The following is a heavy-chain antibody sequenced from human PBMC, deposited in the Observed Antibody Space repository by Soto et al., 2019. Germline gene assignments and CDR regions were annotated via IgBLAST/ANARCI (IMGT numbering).Heavy chain of an antibody. V-gene: IGHV3-21*06. CDR3: ARESEDLTSNFHY. J-gene: IGHJ4*02. CDR2: ISSTTNYI. Sequence: EVQLVESGGGLVKPGGSLRLSCAASGFTFTRYSMNWVRQAPGKGLEWVSSISSTTNYIYYGDTMKGRFPISRDNAKNSLYLEMNILRAEDTAVYYCARESEDLTSNFHYWGEGTLVTVSS. CDR1: GFTFTRYS.